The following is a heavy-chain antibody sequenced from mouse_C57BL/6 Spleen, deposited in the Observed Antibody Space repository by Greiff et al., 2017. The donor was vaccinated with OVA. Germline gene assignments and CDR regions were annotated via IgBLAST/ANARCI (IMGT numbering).Heavy chain of an antibody. J-gene: IGHJ4*01. Sequence: EVQLVESGGGLVKPGGSLKLSCAASGFTFSDYGMHWVRQAPEKGLEWVAYISSGSSTIYYADTVTGRFTISRDNAKNTLFLQMTSLRSEDTAMYYCARKNGSSYSMDYWGQGTSVTVAS. V-gene: IGHV5-17*01. CDR2: ISSGSSTI. D-gene: IGHD1-1*01. CDR3: ARKNGSSYSMDY. CDR1: GFTFSDYG.